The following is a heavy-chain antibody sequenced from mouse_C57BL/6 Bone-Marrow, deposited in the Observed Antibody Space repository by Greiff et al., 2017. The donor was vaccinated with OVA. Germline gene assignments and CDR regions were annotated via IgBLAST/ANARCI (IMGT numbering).Heavy chain of an antibody. V-gene: IGHV1-76*01. Sequence: VQLQQSGAEVVRPGASVKLSCKASGYTFTDHSIHWVKQRPGQGLEWIARIYPGSGNTYYNEKFKGKATLTAEKSSNTAYMQLSSLTSEDSAVYFCARYDSYGFEYWGQGTTLTVSS. D-gene: IGHD2-3*01. CDR2: IYPGSGNT. J-gene: IGHJ2*01. CDR3: ARYDSYGFEY. CDR1: GYTFTDHS.